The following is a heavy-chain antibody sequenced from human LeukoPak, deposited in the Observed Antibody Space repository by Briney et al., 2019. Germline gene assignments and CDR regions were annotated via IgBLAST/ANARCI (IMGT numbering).Heavy chain of an antibody. D-gene: IGHD7-27*01. Sequence: GGTLRLSCAASVFTISSYDMSWVSQAPGKGLEWVSGISGSGGTTYYADSVRGRFIISRDNSKNTLYLQMNSLGAEDTAIYYCARVWGPVDYWGQGTLVTVSS. V-gene: IGHV3-23*01. CDR3: ARVWGPVDY. CDR1: VFTISSYD. J-gene: IGHJ4*02. CDR2: ISGSGGTT.